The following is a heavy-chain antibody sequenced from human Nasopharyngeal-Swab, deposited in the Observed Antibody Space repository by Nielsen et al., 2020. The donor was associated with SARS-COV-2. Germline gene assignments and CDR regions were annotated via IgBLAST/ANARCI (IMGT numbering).Heavy chain of an antibody. Sequence: SLKLSCAASGFTLSDYYMSLIRQAPGKGLEWVSYISSSSRYTNYADSVKGRFTISRDNSKNTLYLQMNSLRAEDTAVYYCARDRDEDSSSWYDGNYAFDIWGQETMVTVSS. CDR1: GFTLSDYY. D-gene: IGHD6-13*01. V-gene: IGHV3-11*06. CDR3: ARDRDEDSSSWYDGNYAFDI. J-gene: IGHJ3*02. CDR2: ISSSSRYT.